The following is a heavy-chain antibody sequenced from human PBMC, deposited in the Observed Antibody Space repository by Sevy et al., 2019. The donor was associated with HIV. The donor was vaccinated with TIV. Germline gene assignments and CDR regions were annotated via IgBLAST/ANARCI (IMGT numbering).Heavy chain of an antibody. Sequence: SETLSLTCSVSGGSISSSIYYWGWIRQSPAKGLEWFGSIHYSGSTYYNLSLKSRVTISVDTSKNQFSLKMNSVTAADTAVYYCAKHYSHYFDNSGYGEAFDIWGQGTKVTVSS. D-gene: IGHD3-22*01. J-gene: IGHJ3*02. V-gene: IGHV4-39*01. CDR1: GGSISSSIYY. CDR2: IHYSGST. CDR3: AKHYSHYFDNSGYGEAFDI.